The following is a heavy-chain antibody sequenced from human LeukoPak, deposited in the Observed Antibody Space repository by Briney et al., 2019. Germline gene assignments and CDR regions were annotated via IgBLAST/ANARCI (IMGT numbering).Heavy chain of an antibody. Sequence: PSETLSLTCTVSGGSISSSSYYWGWIRQPPGKGLEWLGSIYYSGSTYYNPSLKSRVTISVDTSKNQFSLKLSSVTAADTAVHYCASQVGATYYYYMDVWGKGTTVTVSS. CDR1: GGSISSSSYY. CDR2: IYYSGST. J-gene: IGHJ6*03. V-gene: IGHV4-39*01. D-gene: IGHD1-26*01. CDR3: ASQVGATYYYYMDV.